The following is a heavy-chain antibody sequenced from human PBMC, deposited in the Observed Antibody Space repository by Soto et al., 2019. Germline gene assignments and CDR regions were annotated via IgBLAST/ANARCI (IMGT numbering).Heavy chain of an antibody. CDR1: GGSISSYY. CDR2: IYYSGST. D-gene: IGHD1-7*01. Sequence: SETLSLTCTVSGGSISSYYWSWIRQPPGKRLEWIGYIYYSGSTNYNPSLKSRVTISVDTSKNQFSLKLSSVTAADTAVYYCARDTRTGTGPYYYYGMDVWGQGTTVTVSS. CDR3: ARDTRTGTGPYYYYGMDV. J-gene: IGHJ6*02. V-gene: IGHV4-59*01.